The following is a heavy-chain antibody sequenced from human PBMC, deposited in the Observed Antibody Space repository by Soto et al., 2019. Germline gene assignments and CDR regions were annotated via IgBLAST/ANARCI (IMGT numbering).Heavy chain of an antibody. V-gene: IGHV3-33*01. Sequence: GGSLRLSCAASGFTFSSYGMHWVRQAPGKGLEWVAVIWYDGSNKYYADSVKGRFTISRDNSKNTLYLQMNSLRAEHTAVYYCARGSYGMEVWGQGTTLTVPS. CDR1: GFTFSSYG. J-gene: IGHJ6*02. CDR2: IWYDGSNK. CDR3: ARGSYGMEV.